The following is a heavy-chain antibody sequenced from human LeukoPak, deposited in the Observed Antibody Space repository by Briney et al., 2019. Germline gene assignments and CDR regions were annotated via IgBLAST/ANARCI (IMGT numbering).Heavy chain of an antibody. Sequence: PSETLSLTCAVYGGSFSGYYWSWIRQPPGKGLEWIGEINHSGSTNYNPSLKSRVTISVDTSKNQFSLKLSSVTAADTAVYYCARVHPNDTAIVTYYFDYWGQGTLVTVSS. J-gene: IGHJ4*02. D-gene: IGHD5-18*01. CDR2: INHSGST. CDR1: GGSFSGYY. CDR3: ARVHPNDTAIVTYYFDY. V-gene: IGHV4-34*01.